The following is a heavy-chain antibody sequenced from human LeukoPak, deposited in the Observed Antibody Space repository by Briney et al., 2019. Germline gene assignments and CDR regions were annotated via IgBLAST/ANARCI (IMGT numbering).Heavy chain of an antibody. J-gene: IGHJ4*02. Sequence: ASVKVSCKASGYTFTSYGISWVRQAPGQGLEGMGWISAYNGNTNYAQKLQGRVTMTTDTSTSTAYMELRSLGSDDTAVYYCARESRYYGSGSFDYWGQGTLVTVSS. CDR3: ARESRYYGSGSFDY. V-gene: IGHV1-18*04. D-gene: IGHD3-10*01. CDR2: ISAYNGNT. CDR1: GYTFTSYG.